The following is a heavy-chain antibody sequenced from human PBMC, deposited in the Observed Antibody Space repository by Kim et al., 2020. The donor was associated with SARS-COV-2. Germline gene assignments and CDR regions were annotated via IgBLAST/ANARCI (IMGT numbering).Heavy chain of an antibody. V-gene: IGHV3-30*18. Sequence: GGSLRLSCAASGFTFSSYGMHWVRQAPGKGLEWVAVISYDGSNKHYADSVKGRFTISRDNSKNTLYLQMNSLRAEDTAVYYCAKIISSSSNPHAYWGQGT. CDR1: GFTFSSYG. D-gene: IGHD6-13*01. CDR2: ISYDGSNK. CDR3: AKIISSSSNPHAY. J-gene: IGHJ4*02.